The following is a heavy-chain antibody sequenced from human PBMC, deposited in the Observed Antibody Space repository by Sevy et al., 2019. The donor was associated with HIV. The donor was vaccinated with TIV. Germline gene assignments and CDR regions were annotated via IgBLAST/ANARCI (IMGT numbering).Heavy chain of an antibody. D-gene: IGHD3-10*01. Sequence: SETLSLTCTVSGGSFSSYYWSWIRQPPGKGLEWIGYIYYNGSTNSNPSLRGRVTISAHTSKNQLSLKLKSATTADTAMYYCARGKVLFDYWSPGTLVTVSS. J-gene: IGHJ4*02. CDR2: IYYNGST. CDR3: ARGKVLFDY. V-gene: IGHV4-59*01. CDR1: GGSFSSYY.